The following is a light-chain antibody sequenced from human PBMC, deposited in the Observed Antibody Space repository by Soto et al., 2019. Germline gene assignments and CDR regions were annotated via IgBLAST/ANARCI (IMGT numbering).Light chain of an antibody. CDR2: KVS. V-gene: IGKV2-24*01. CDR3: MQATQSHWT. Sequence: DIVMTQTPLSSPVTLGQAASISCRSSQSLLHSDGNTYLSWFQQRPGQPPRLLIYKVSDRFSGVPDRFSGSGAGTDFSLTNSRVEAEDVGIYYCMQATQSHWTFGQGTKVEIK. J-gene: IGKJ1*01. CDR1: QSLLHSDGNTY.